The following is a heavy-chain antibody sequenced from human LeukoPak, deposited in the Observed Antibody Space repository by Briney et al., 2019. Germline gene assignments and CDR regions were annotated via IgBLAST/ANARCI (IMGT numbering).Heavy chain of an antibody. D-gene: IGHD3-22*01. CDR3: ASPPMDYDTTKPY. CDR2: IHPNSGGT. CDR1: GFTFTGYY. Sequence: ASVKVSFKASGFTFTGYYIHWVRQAPGQRLEWMGWIHPNSGGTSYAQKFQGRVTLTRDTSISTAYMELSSLTSDDTAVYYCASPPMDYDTTKPYWGQGTLVTVSS. V-gene: IGHV1-2*02. J-gene: IGHJ4*02.